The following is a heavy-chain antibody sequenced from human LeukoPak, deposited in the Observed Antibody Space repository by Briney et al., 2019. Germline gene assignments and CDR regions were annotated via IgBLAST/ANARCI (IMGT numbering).Heavy chain of an antibody. CDR2: ISSSSSYI. V-gene: IGHV3-21*01. CDR3: AREPYYYDSSGYLGGYYFDY. J-gene: IGHJ4*02. CDR1: GFTFSSYS. Sequence: GGSLRLSCAASGFTFSSYSMNWVRQAPGKGLEWVSSISSSSSYIYYADSVKGRYTISRDNAKNSLYLQMNSLRAEGTAVYYCAREPYYYDSSGYLGGYYFDYWGQGTLVTVSS. D-gene: IGHD3-22*01.